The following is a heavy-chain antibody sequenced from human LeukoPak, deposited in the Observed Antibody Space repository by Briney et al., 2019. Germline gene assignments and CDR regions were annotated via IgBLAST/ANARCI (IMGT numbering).Heavy chain of an antibody. V-gene: IGHV3-21*01. J-gene: IGHJ3*02. D-gene: IGHD4/OR15-4a*01. CDR3: ARDRANLDAFDI. Sequence: GGSLRLSCAASGFSFSSYSMNWVRQAPGKGLEWVSSIISSSSYIYYADSVKGRFTISRDNAKNSLYLQMNSLRAEDTAVYYCARDRANLDAFDIWGQGTMVTVSS. CDR1: GFSFSSYS. CDR2: IISSSSYI.